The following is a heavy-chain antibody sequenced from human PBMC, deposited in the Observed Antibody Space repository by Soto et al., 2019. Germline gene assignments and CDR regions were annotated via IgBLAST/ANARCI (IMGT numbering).Heavy chain of an antibody. CDR3: ARSRMGHASPTDF. V-gene: IGHV4-30-4*08. CDR2: IYYDGNT. J-gene: IGHJ4*01. D-gene: IGHD2-2*01. CDR1: GESIRSSAFY. Sequence: PSETLSLTCSVSGESIRSSAFYWGWVRQLPGKTLEWLGFIYYDGNTYYNPSLKSRLRISSDTSNNQVSLTLSSATATDTATYYCARSRMGHASPTDFWGHGILVTV.